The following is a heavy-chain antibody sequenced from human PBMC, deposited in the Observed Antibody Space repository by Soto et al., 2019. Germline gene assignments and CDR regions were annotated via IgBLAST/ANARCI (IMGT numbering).Heavy chain of an antibody. J-gene: IGHJ5*02. D-gene: IGHD2-15*01. CDR3: AIEEDLGDAVAASWFDP. Sequence: QMQLVQSGAEVKKPGSSVKVSCKAFGGTFNTYTIDWVRQAPGQGLEWMGGIIPIFGTTNYAQKFQDRLTISEDKSTSIAYMELSSLKSEDTAIYYCAIEEDLGDAVAASWFDPWGQVPLVTVSS. CDR1: GGTFNTYT. CDR2: IIPIFGTT. V-gene: IGHV1-69*06.